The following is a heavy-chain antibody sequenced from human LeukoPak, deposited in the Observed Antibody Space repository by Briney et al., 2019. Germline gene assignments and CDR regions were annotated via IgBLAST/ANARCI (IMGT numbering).Heavy chain of an antibody. Sequence: GGSLRLSCAASGFTFSSYSMNWVRQAPGKGLEWVSSISSSSSFIYYADSVKGRFTISRDNAKNSLYLQMNSLRAEDTAVYYCARSGDGGYRGDWFDPWGQGTLVTVSS. CDR3: ARSGDGGYRGDWFDP. CDR2: ISSSSSFI. V-gene: IGHV3-21*01. CDR1: GFTFSSYS. J-gene: IGHJ5*02. D-gene: IGHD5-12*01.